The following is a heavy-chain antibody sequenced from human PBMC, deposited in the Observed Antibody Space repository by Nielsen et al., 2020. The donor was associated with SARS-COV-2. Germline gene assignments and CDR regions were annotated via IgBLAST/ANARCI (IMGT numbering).Heavy chain of an antibody. CDR3: ARQLIGYYDFWSGYYGGAYCYGMDV. D-gene: IGHD3-3*01. Sequence: SETLSLTCTVSGGSISSYYWSWIRQPPGKGLEWIGYIYYSGSTNYNPSLKSRVTISVDTSKNQFSLKLSSVTAADTAVHYCARQLIGYYDFWSGYYGGAYCYGMDVWGQGTTVTVSS. CDR2: IYYSGST. V-gene: IGHV4-59*01. CDR1: GGSISSYY. J-gene: IGHJ6*02.